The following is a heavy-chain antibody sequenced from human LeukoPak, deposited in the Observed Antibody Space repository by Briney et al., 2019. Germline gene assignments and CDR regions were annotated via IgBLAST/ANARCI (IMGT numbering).Heavy chain of an antibody. V-gene: IGHV1-2*02. D-gene: IGHD4-23*01. CDR2: INPNIGDT. CDR3: ARMDLYGGYSIGFDS. J-gene: IGHJ5*01. Sequence: ASVKVSCKASGYTFTGYFVHWVRQAPGQGLQWMGWINPNIGDTHYAQKFRGRVTMTRDTSISTVYMELSRLTSDDTAVYYCARMDLYGGYSIGFDSWGQGTLVIVSS. CDR1: GYTFTGYF.